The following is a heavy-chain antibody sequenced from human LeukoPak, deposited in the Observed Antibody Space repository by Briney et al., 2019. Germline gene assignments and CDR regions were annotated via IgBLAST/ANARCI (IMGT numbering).Heavy chain of an antibody. V-gene: IGHV1-2*02. CDR3: ARENWYYDH. CDR1: GSIFNVYY. CDR2: ISPDGGVT. Sequence: ASVKVSCKSYGSIFNVYYMHWVRQVPGQGLEWMGWISPDGGVTNYAQKFQGRVTLPRDSATATDYMELSRLTSDDTAVYYCARENWYYDHWGQGPLVTVPS. J-gene: IGHJ4*02.